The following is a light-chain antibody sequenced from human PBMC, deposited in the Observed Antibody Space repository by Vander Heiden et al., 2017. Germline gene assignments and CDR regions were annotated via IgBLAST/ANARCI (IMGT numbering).Light chain of an antibody. V-gene: IGLV1-47*02. Sequence: QSVLTPPPSASGTPGQRVTLSCSGSSSNIGSNYVYWYQQLPGTAPKLLIYSNNQRPSGVPDRFSGSKSGTSASLAISGLRAEDEADYYCAAWDDSLSGPVFGGGTKLTVL. CDR1: SSNIGSNY. CDR3: AAWDDSLSGPV. J-gene: IGLJ3*02. CDR2: SNN.